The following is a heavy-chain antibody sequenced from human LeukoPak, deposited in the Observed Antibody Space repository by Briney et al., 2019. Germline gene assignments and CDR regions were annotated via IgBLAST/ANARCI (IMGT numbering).Heavy chain of an antibody. CDR2: INHSGST. CDR1: GGSFSGYY. V-gene: IGHV4-34*01. J-gene: IGHJ4*02. Sequence: SETLSLTCAVYGGSFSGYYWSWIRQPPGKRLEWIGEINHSGSTNYNPSLKSRVTISVDTSKNQFSLKLSSVTAADTAVYYCARGLFDIVVVPAAPYFDYWGQGTLVTVSS. CDR3: ARGLFDIVVVPAAPYFDY. D-gene: IGHD2-2*01.